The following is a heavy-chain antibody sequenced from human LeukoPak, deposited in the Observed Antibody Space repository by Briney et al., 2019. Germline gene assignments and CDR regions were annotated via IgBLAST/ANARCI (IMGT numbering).Heavy chain of an antibody. CDR1: GFTFDDYA. D-gene: IGHD3-22*01. Sequence: PGRSLRLSCEAAGFTFDDYAMRWVRQAPGKGLEWVSGISWNSGSIGYADSVKGRFTTSRDNAKNSLYLQMNSLRAEDTALYYCAKEGPNYYDSSGSEPAFDIWGQGTMVTVSS. CDR2: ISWNSGSI. V-gene: IGHV3-9*01. J-gene: IGHJ3*02. CDR3: AKEGPNYYDSSGSEPAFDI.